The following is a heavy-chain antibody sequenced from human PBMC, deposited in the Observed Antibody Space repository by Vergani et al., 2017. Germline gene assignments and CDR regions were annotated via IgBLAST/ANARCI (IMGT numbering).Heavy chain of an antibody. J-gene: IGHJ4*02. D-gene: IGHD6-19*01. Sequence: QVQLQESGPGLVKPSETLSLTCTVSGGSISSYYWGWIRQPPGKGLEWIGSIYHSGSTYYNPSLKSRVTISVDTSKNQFSLKLSSVTAADTAVYYCANGPLALGGGYGPFDYWGQGTLVTVSS. V-gene: IGHV4-38-2*02. CDR1: GGSISSYY. CDR3: ANGPLALGGGYGPFDY. CDR2: IYHSGST.